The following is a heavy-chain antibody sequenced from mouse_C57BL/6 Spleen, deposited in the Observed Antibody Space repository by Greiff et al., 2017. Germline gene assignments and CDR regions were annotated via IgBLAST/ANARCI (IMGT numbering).Heavy chain of an antibody. V-gene: IGHV1-52*01. CDR1: GYTFTSYW. Sequence: QVQLQQPGAELVRPGSSVKLSCKASGYTFTSYWMHWVKQRPIQGLEWIGNIDPSDSETHYNQKFKDKATLTVDKSSSTAYMQRSSLTSEDSAVYYCARWGSLLLGYYAMDYWGQGTSVTVSS. J-gene: IGHJ4*01. CDR3: ARWGSLLLGYYAMDY. D-gene: IGHD1-1*01. CDR2: IDPSDSET.